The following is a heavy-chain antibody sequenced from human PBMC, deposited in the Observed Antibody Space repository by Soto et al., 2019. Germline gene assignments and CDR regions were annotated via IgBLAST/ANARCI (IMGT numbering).Heavy chain of an antibody. J-gene: IGHJ2*01. Sequence: GGSLRLSCAASGFTFSSYWMSWVRQAPGKGLEWVANIKQDGSEKYYVDSVKGRFTISRDNAKNSLYLQMNSLRAEDTAVYYCARVPLTGDPLVWYFDLWGRGTLVTVSS. CDR1: GFTFSSYW. CDR2: IKQDGSEK. CDR3: ARVPLTGDPLVWYFDL. V-gene: IGHV3-7*03. D-gene: IGHD7-27*01.